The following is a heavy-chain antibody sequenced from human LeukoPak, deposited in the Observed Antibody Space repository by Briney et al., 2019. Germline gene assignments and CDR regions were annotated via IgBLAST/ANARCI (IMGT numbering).Heavy chain of an antibody. J-gene: IGHJ4*02. D-gene: IGHD7-27*01. CDR3: ARSLGHHDY. Sequence: SETLSLTCSVAGYSISGYYWSWIRQPPGKGLEWIGYIYYSGSTYYNPSLKSRVTISLDTSKNQFSLKLNSVTAADTAVYYCARSLGHHDYWGQGTLVTVSS. V-gene: IGHV4-59*01. CDR1: GYSISGYY. CDR2: IYYSGST.